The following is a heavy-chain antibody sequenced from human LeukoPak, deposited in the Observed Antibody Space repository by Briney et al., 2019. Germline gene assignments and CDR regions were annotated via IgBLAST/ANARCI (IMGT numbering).Heavy chain of an antibody. CDR2: MNPNSGNT. D-gene: IGHD6-19*01. J-gene: IGHJ5*02. CDR1: GYTLTSYD. CDR3: ARGRAVAGTSHWFDP. Sequence: ASVKVSCKASGYTLTSYDINWVRQATGQGLEWMGWMNPNSGNTGYAQKFQGRVPMTRNTSISTAYMELSSLRSEDAAVYYCARGRAVAGTSHWFDPWGQGTLVTVSS. V-gene: IGHV1-8*01.